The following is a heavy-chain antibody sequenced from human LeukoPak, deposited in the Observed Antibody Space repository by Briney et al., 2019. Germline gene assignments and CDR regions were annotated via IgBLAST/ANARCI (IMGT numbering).Heavy chain of an antibody. V-gene: IGHV3-21*01. D-gene: IGHD6-13*01. CDR2: ISSSSSYI. CDR1: GFTFSSYS. Sequence: PGGSLRLSCAASGFTFSSYSMNWVRQAPGKGLEWVSSISSSSSYIYYADSVKGRFTISRDNAKNSLYLQMNSLRAEDTAVYYCARDTSSRAAAAPSDVWGQGTTVTVSS. J-gene: IGHJ6*02. CDR3: ARDTSSRAAAAPSDV.